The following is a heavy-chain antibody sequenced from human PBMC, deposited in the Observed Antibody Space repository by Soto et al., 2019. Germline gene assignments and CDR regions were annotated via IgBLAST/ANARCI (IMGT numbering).Heavy chain of an antibody. J-gene: IGHJ6*02. CDR3: ARDKSSGSYSYYYYGMDV. Sequence: LRLSCAASGFTFSSYSMNWVRQAPGKGLEWVSSISSSSSYIYYADSVKGRFTISRDNAKNSLYLQMNSLRAEDTAVYYCARDKSSGSYSYYYYGMDVWGQGTTVTVSS. D-gene: IGHD3-10*01. CDR1: GFTFSSYS. CDR2: ISSSSSYI. V-gene: IGHV3-21*01.